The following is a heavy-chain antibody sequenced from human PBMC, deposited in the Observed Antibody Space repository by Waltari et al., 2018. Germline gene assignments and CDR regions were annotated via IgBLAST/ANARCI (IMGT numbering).Heavy chain of an antibody. J-gene: IGHJ4*02. V-gene: IGHV1-69*08. CDR3: ASTTGYYDSSGYLVY. Sequence: QVQLVQSGAEVKKPGSSVKVACKASGGTFSSYAISWLRQAPGQGLEWMGRIIPIFGTANYAQKFQGRVTITADKSTSTAYMELSSLRSEDTAVYYCASTTGYYDSSGYLVYWGQGTLVTVSS. D-gene: IGHD3-22*01. CDR2: IIPIFGTA. CDR1: GGTFSSYA.